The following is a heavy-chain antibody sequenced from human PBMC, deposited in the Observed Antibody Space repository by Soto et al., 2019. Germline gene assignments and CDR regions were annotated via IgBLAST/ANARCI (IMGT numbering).Heavy chain of an antibody. CDR2: IYYSGST. J-gene: IGHJ5*02. Sequence: SETLSLTCTVSGGSISSSSYYWGWIRQPPGKGLEWIGSIYYSGSTYYNPSLKSRVTISVDTSKNQFSLKLSSVTAADTAVYYCARGKAALELRSFVWFDPWGQGTLVTVSS. CDR3: ARGKAALELRSFVWFDP. D-gene: IGHD1-7*01. V-gene: IGHV4-39*01. CDR1: GGSISSSSYY.